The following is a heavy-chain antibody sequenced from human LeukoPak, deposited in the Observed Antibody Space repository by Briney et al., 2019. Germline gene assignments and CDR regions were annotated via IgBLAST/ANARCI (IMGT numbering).Heavy chain of an antibody. J-gene: IGHJ4*02. CDR1: GYTFTGYY. CDR3: ARDVGYSYGPHFDY. D-gene: IGHD5-18*01. Sequence: ASVKVSCKASGYTFTGYYMHWVRQAPGQGLEWMGWINPNSGGTNYAQKLQGRVTMTTDTSTSTAYMELRSLRSDDTAVYYCARDVGYSYGPHFDYWGQGTLVTVSS. V-gene: IGHV1-2*02. CDR2: INPNSGGT.